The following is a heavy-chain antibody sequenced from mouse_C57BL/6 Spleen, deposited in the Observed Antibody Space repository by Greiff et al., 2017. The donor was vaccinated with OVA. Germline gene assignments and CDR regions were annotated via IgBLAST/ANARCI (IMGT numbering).Heavy chain of an antibody. CDR2: IYPGGGYT. D-gene: IGHD1-1*01. Sequence: QVQLKQSGAELVRPGTSVKMSCKASGYTFTNYWIGWAKQRPGHGLEWIGDIYPGGGYTNYNEKFKGKATLTADKSSSTAYMQFSSLTSEDSAIYYCARSITTHFDYWGQGTTLTVSS. V-gene: IGHV1-63*01. CDR1: GYTFTNYW. J-gene: IGHJ2*01. CDR3: ARSITTHFDY.